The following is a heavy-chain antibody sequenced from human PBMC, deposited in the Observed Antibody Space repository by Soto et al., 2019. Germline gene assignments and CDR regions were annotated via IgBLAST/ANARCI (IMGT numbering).Heavy chain of an antibody. D-gene: IGHD6-13*01. J-gene: IGHJ6*02. CDR2: IYYSGST. CDR1: GGSVSSGSYY. CDR3: ARVQAAAGYYYYGMDV. Sequence: NPSETLSLTCTVSGGSVSSGSYYWSWIRQPPGKGLEWIGYIYYSGSTNYNPSLKSRVTISVDTSKNQFSLKLSSVTAADTAVYYCARVQAAAGYYYYGMDVWGQGTTVTVSS. V-gene: IGHV4-61*01.